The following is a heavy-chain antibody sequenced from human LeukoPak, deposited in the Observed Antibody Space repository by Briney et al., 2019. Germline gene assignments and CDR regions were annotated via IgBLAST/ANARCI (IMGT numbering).Heavy chain of an antibody. CDR1: GFTFSNYA. V-gene: IGHV3-30*01. CDR2: TSSGGTYE. Sequence: GKSLRLSCAASGFTFSNYAMHWVRQAPGKGLEWVSLTSSGGTYEYYADSVKGRFTISRDNSKNTLYLRLNSLRAEDTAVYYCARDSTYYYDSGSSGPHYFDNWGQGTLVTVSS. D-gene: IGHD3-10*01. J-gene: IGHJ4*02. CDR3: ARDSTYYYDSGSSGPHYFDN.